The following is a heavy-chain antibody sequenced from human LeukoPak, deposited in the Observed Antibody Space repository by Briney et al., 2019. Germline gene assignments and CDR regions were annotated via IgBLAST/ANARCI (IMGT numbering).Heavy chain of an antibody. V-gene: IGHV3-33*01. J-gene: IGHJ4*02. Sequence: GGSLRLSCAASGFTFSSYGVHWVRQAPGKGLEWVAVIWYDGSNKYYADSVKGRFTISRDNSKNTLYLQMNSLRAEDTAVYYCARDRSGIAVAGMSYWGQGTLVTVTS. D-gene: IGHD6-19*01. CDR1: GFTFSSYG. CDR3: ARDRSGIAVAGMSY. CDR2: IWYDGSNK.